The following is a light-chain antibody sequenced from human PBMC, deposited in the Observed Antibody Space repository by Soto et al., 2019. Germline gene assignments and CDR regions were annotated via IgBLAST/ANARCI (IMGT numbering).Light chain of an antibody. CDR3: CCHADPYYV. V-gene: IGLV2-11*01. J-gene: IGLJ1*01. CDR1: SSDVGGSNY. CDR2: DVT. Sequence: QSALTQPRSVSGSPGQSVTISCTGTSSDVGGSNYVSWYQQNPGKAPKLIIYDVTQRPSGVPDRFSGSKSGNTASLTISGLQTDDEADYCCCCHADPYYVFGTGTKVAVL.